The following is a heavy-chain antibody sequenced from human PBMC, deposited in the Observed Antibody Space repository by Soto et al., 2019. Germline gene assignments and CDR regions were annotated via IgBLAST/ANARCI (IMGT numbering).Heavy chain of an antibody. J-gene: IGHJ4*02. CDR3: AKSRDGYNYIDY. CDR1: GFTSSSYG. Sequence: SLSCADSGFTSSSYGMHWVRQAPGKGLEWVAVISYDGSNKYYADSVKGRFTISRDNSKNTLYLQMNSLRAEDTAVYYCAKSRDGYNYIDYWGQGTLVTVSS. V-gene: IGHV3-30*18. D-gene: IGHD5-12*01. CDR2: ISYDGSNK.